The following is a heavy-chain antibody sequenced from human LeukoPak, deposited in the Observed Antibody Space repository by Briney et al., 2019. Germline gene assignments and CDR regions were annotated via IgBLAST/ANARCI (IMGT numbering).Heavy chain of an antibody. D-gene: IGHD2-15*01. CDR1: GYTFTGYY. CDR2: INPNSGGA. CDR3: ARAPYCSGGSCYPFDY. J-gene: IGHJ4*02. Sequence: GASVKVSCKASGYTFTGYYMHWVRQAPGQGLEWMGRINPNSGGANYAQKFQGRVTMTRDTSISTAYMELSRLRSDDTAVYYCARAPYCSGGSCYPFDYWGQGTLVTVSS. V-gene: IGHV1-2*06.